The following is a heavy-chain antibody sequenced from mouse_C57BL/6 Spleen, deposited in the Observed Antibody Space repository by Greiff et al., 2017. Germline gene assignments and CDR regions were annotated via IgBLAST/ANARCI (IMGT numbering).Heavy chain of an antibody. V-gene: IGHV1-53*01. Sequence: QVQLQQPGTELVKPGASVKLSCKASGYTFTSYWMHWVKQRPGQGLEWIGNINPSNGGTNYNEKFQSKATLTVDKSSSTAYMQLSSLTSEDSAVYYCARWIYYDYDEIDYYYAMDYWGQGTSVTVSS. CDR1: GYTFTSYW. CDR2: INPSNGGT. CDR3: ARWIYYDYDEIDYYYAMDY. D-gene: IGHD2-4*01. J-gene: IGHJ4*01.